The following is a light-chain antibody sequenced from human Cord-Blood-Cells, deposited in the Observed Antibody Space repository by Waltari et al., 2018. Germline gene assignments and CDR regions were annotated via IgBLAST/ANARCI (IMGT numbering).Light chain of an antibody. CDR2: EDN. V-gene: IGLV6-57*01. J-gene: IGLJ3*02. CDR3: QSYDSSNPHWV. Sequence: NFMLTQPHSVSESPGKTVTISCTRSSGSIASNYVQWYQQRPGSSPTTVIYEDNQRPSGVPDRFSGSIDSSSNSASLTISGLKTEDEAYYYCQSYDSSNPHWVFGGGTKLTVL. CDR1: SGSIASNY.